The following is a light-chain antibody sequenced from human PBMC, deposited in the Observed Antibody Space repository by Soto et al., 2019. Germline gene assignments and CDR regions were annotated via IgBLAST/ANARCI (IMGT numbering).Light chain of an antibody. CDR1: SSDVGGYNY. Sequence: QSALTQPPSASGSPGQSVTISCTGTSSDVGGYNYVSWYQQHPGKAPKLMIYEVTKRPSGVPDRFSGSKSGNTVSLTVSGLQAEDEADYYCNSYAGSNNVLFGGGTKLTVL. J-gene: IGLJ2*01. CDR2: EVT. CDR3: NSYAGSNNVL. V-gene: IGLV2-8*01.